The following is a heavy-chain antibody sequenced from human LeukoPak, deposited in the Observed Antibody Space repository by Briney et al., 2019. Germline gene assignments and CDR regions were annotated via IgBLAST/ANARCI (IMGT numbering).Heavy chain of an antibody. V-gene: IGHV4-61*02. Sequence: PSQTLSLTCTVSGGSISSGSYYWSWIRQPAGKGLEWIGRIYTSGSTNYNPSLKSRVTISVDTSKNQFSLKLSSVTAADTAVYYCAGSGWGFYYYYMDFWGKGATVTVSS. CDR3: AGSGWGFYYYYMDF. D-gene: IGHD3-10*01. CDR1: GGSISSGSYY. J-gene: IGHJ6*03. CDR2: IYTSGST.